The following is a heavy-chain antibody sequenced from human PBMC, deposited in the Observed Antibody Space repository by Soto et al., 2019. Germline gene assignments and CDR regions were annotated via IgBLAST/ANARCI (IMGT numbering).Heavy chain of an antibody. CDR2: IYYSGST. Sequence: SETLSLTCTVSGGSISSGGYYWSWIRQHPGKGLEWIGYIYYSGSTYYNPSLKSRVTISVDTSKNQFSLKLSSVTAADTAVYYCARDRSSGYHDYWGQGTLVTSP. CDR3: ARDRSSGYHDY. V-gene: IGHV4-31*03. D-gene: IGHD6-19*01. J-gene: IGHJ4*02. CDR1: GGSISSGGYY.